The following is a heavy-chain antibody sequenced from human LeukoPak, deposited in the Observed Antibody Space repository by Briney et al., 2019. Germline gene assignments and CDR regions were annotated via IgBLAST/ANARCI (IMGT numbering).Heavy chain of an antibody. Sequence: GSLRLSCAASGFTFSSYGMHWVRQAPGKGLEWVAFIRYDGSLIYYADSVKGRFTISRDNSENTLYLQMNSLGPEDTAVYYCAKPDPGKFDFWSGLGSYYRAQGTLVTVSS. CDR2: IRYDGSLI. J-gene: IGHJ4*02. CDR3: AKPDPGKFDFWSGLGSYY. CDR1: GFTFSSYG. V-gene: IGHV3-30*02. D-gene: IGHD3-3*01.